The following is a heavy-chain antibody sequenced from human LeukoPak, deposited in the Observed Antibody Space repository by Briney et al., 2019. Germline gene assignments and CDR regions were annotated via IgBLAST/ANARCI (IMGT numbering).Heavy chain of an antibody. V-gene: IGHV1-46*01. J-gene: IGHJ4*02. CDR3: AARESEVNDY. CDR1: GYTFTSYY. CDR2: INPSGGST. Sequence: GPVKVSCKASGYTFTSYYMHWVRQAPGQGLEWMGIINPSGGSTSYAQKFQGRVTMTRDTSINTAYMELSRLRSDDTAVYYCAARESEVNDYWGQGTLVTVSS. D-gene: IGHD3-22*01.